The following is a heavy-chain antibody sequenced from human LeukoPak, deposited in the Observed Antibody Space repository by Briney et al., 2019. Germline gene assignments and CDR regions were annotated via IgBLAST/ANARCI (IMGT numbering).Heavy chain of an antibody. Sequence: PSETLSLTCTVSGGSISSYYWSWIRQPPGKGLEWIGYIYYSGSTNYNPSLKSRVTISVDTSKNQFSLKLSSVTAADTAVYYCARVLLYYDSSGRNHDAFDIWGQGTMVTVSS. CDR1: GGSISSYY. D-gene: IGHD3-22*01. V-gene: IGHV4-59*01. CDR2: IYYSGST. J-gene: IGHJ3*02. CDR3: ARVLLYYDSSGRNHDAFDI.